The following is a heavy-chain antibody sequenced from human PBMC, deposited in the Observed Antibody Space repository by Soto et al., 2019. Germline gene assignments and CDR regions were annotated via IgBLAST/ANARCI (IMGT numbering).Heavy chain of an antibody. Sequence: SETLSLTCTVSGGSISSGGYYCNWIRQHPGKGLEWIGYIYYSGSTYYNPSLKSRVTISVDTSKNQFSLKLSSVTAADTAVYYCARSVYYDFWSGNNWFDPWGQGTLVTVSS. D-gene: IGHD3-3*01. J-gene: IGHJ5*02. CDR3: ARSVYYDFWSGNNWFDP. CDR1: GGSISSGGYY. V-gene: IGHV4-31*03. CDR2: IYYSGST.